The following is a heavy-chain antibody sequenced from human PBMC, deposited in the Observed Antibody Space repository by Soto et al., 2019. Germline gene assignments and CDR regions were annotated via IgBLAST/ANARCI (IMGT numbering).Heavy chain of an antibody. Sequence: GESLKISCKGSGYSFTSYWISWVRQMPGKGLEWMGRIDPSDSYTNYSPSFQGHVTISADKSISTAYLQWSSLKASDTAMYYCASEGIVVVITSGAFDFWGQGTMVTVSS. V-gene: IGHV5-10-1*01. CDR3: ASEGIVVVITSGAFDF. CDR1: GYSFTSYW. J-gene: IGHJ3*01. D-gene: IGHD3-22*01. CDR2: IDPSDSYT.